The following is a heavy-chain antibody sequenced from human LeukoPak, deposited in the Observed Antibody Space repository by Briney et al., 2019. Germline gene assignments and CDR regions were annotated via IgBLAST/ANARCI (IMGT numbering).Heavy chain of an antibody. CDR1: GFTFSSYS. CDR2: ISSSSSTI. J-gene: IGHJ4*02. CDR3: ARAAGLTDFWSGYHDY. D-gene: IGHD3-3*01. Sequence: GRSLRLSCAASGFTFSSYSMNWVRQAPGKGLEWVSYISSSSSTIYYADSVKGRFTISRDNSKNTLYLQMNSLRAEDTAVYYCARAAGLTDFWSGYHDYWGQGTLVTVSS. V-gene: IGHV3-48*01.